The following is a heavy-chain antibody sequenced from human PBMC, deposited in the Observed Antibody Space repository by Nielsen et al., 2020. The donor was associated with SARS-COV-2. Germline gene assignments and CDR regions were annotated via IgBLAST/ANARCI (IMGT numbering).Heavy chain of an antibody. CDR1: GYTFTSYD. J-gene: IGHJ6*02. Sequence: ASVKVSCKASGYTFTSYDINWVRQATGQGLEWMGWMNPNSGNTGYAQKFQGRVTMTRNTSISTAYMELSSLRSEDTAVYYCASSVGAYYYYGMDVWGQGTTGTVSS. CDR2: MNPNSGNT. CDR3: ASSVGAYYYYGMDV. D-gene: IGHD3-16*01. V-gene: IGHV1-8*01.